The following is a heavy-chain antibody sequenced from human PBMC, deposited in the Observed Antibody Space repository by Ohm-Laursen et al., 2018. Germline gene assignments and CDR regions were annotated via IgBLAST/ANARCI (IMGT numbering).Heavy chain of an antibody. CDR1: GFSLSTSGVG. CDR2: IYWNDDK. Sequence: PTQTLTLTCTFSGFSLSTSGVGVGWIRQPPGKALEWLALIYWNDDKRYSPSLKSRLTITKDTSKNQVVLTMTNMDPVDTATYYCAHSVDTAMVSKAFDIWGQGTMVTVSS. D-gene: IGHD5-18*01. V-gene: IGHV2-5*01. J-gene: IGHJ3*02. CDR3: AHSVDTAMVSKAFDI.